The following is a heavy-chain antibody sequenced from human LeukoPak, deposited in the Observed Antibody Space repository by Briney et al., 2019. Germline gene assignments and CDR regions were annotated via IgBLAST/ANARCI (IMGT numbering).Heavy chain of an antibody. CDR2: IYHSGST. J-gene: IGHJ3*02. CDR3: ARGGHFDI. V-gene: IGHV4-30-2*06. CDR1: GGSISSGGYS. Sequence: SETLSLTCAVSGGSISSGGYSWSWIRQSPGKGLEWIGYIYHSGSTYYNPSLKSRVTISVDRSKNQFSLKLSSVTAADTAVYYCARGGHFDIWGQGTMVTVSS.